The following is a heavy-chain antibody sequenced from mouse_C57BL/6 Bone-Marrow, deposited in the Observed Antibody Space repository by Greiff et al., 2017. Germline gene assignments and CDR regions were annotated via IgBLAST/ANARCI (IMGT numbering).Heavy chain of an antibody. CDR2: IYPGDGDT. D-gene: IGHD1-1*01. CDR1: GYAFSSYW. J-gene: IGHJ1*03. Sequence: QVHVKQSGAELVKPGASVKISCKASGYAFSSYWMNWVKQRPGKGLEWIGQIYPGDGDTNYNGKFKGKATLTADKSSSTAYMQLSSLTSEDSAVYFGSRAGSSYHGYSDVWGTGTTVTVSS. V-gene: IGHV1-80*01. CDR3: SRAGSSYHGYSDV.